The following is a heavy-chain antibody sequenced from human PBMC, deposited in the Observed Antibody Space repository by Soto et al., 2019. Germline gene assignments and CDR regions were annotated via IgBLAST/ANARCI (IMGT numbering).Heavy chain of an antibody. Sequence: QVQLVQSGAEVKKPGASVKVSCKASGYTFSSYAISWVRQAPGQGLEWMGWISAYNGNTKYAQKLQGRVTMTTDTSTRTADMELRSLRSDDTAVYYCARDSPPVDHWGQGTLVTVSS. CDR3: ARDSPPVDH. J-gene: IGHJ4*02. CDR2: ISAYNGNT. CDR1: GYTFSSYA. V-gene: IGHV1-18*01.